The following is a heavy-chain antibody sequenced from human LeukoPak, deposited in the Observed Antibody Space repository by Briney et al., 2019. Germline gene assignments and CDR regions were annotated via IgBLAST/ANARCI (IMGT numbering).Heavy chain of an antibody. D-gene: IGHD3-3*01. Sequence: SVKVSCKTSGGSFSNYAISWVRQAPGQGLEWMGGTIPLFGKTNYAEEFQGRVTITADESTSTAYMELSSLRAEDTAVYYCAKPQSIYDFWYGYYSGLYYFDYWGQGTLVTVSS. V-gene: IGHV1-69*13. CDR1: GGSFSNYA. CDR3: AKPQSIYDFWYGYYSGLYYFDY. J-gene: IGHJ4*02. CDR2: TIPLFGKT.